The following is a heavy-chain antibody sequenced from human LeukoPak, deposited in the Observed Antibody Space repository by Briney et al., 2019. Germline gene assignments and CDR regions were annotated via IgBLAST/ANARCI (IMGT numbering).Heavy chain of an antibody. CDR2: IYYSGST. V-gene: IGHV4-39*01. D-gene: IGHD3-22*01. Sequence: PSETLSLTCTVSGGSTSSSSYYWGWIRQPPGKGLEWIGSIYYSGSTYYNPSLKSRVTISVDTSKNQFSLKLSSVTAADTAVYYCARQMGVVITGDIWGQGTMVTVSS. CDR1: GGSTSSSSYY. J-gene: IGHJ3*02. CDR3: ARQMGVVITGDI.